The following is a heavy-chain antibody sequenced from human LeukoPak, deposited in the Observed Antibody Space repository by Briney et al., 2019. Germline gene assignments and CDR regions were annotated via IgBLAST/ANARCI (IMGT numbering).Heavy chain of an antibody. D-gene: IGHD1/OR15-1a*01. Sequence: PSETLSLTCTVSGGSISSGDYYWSWIRQPPGKGPEWIGYIYYSGSTYYNPSLKSRVTISVDTSKNQFSLKLSSVTAADSAVYYCATTIGMYSKLDYWGQGTLVTVSS. CDR2: IYYSGST. V-gene: IGHV4-30-4*01. CDR1: GGSISSGDYY. CDR3: ATTIGMYSKLDY. J-gene: IGHJ4*02.